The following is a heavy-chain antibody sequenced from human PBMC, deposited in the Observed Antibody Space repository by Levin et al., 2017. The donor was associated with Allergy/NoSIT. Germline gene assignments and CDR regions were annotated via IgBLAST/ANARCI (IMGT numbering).Heavy chain of an antibody. CDR2: ITGSSSTI. Sequence: GGSLRLSCAASGFIFSSYSMNWVRQAPGKGLEWISYITGSSSTIKYADSVKGRFTISRDNAKNSLYLQMNSLRDEDTAVYYCARDLAYAFDSWGQGTLVTVSS. CDR3: ARDLAYAFDS. V-gene: IGHV3-48*02. J-gene: IGHJ4*02. D-gene: IGHD2-21*01. CDR1: GFIFSSYS.